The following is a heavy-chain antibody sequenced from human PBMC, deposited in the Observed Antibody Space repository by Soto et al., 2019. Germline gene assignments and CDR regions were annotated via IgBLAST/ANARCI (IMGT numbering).Heavy chain of an antibody. Sequence: PGCSLRLSCEASGFKFDDYMMHWVRQAPGKGLEWISLISWDGGIIDYADSIKGRFTVSRDNSKTSLYLHMHSLTSDDSALYFCAKEGNGGSSLDSWGQGTLVTVSS. CDR1: GFKFDDYM. D-gene: IGHD2-15*01. CDR2: ISWDGGII. CDR3: AKEGNGGSSLDS. V-gene: IGHV3-43*01. J-gene: IGHJ5*01.